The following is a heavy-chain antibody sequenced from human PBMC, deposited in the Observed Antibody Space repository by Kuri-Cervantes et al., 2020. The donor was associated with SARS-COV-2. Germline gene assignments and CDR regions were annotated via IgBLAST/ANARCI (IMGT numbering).Heavy chain of an antibody. V-gene: IGHV4-59*12. D-gene: IGHD5-18*01. Sequence: GSLRLSCTVSGGSITSSHWSWLRQPPGKRPEWIAYIHHTGSTNYNLSLRSRVTMSVDTAKNQFSLNLASVTAADTAVYYCARNSKGSGYTYGVTGRLDPWGRGTLVTVSS. CDR1: GGSITSSH. CDR2: IHHTGST. J-gene: IGHJ5*02. CDR3: ARNSKGSGYTYGVTGRLDP.